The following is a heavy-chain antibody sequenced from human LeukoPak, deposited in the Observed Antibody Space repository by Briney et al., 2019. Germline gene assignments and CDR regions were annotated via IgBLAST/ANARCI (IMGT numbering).Heavy chain of an antibody. CDR1: GYTFTSYG. CDR3: ARGIWSARTVDYYLDC. CDR2: ISAYNGNT. V-gene: IGHV1-18*01. Sequence: ASVKVSCKASGYTFTSYGISWVRQAPGQGLEWMGWISAYNGNTNYAQKLQGRVTMTTDTSTSTAYMELGSLRSDDTAVYYCARGIWSARTVDYYLDCWGQGTLVTVSS. J-gene: IGHJ4*02. D-gene: IGHD2-21*01.